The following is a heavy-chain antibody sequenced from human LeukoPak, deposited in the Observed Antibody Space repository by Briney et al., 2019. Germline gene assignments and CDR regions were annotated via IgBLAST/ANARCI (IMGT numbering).Heavy chain of an antibody. D-gene: IGHD3-3*01. J-gene: IGHJ6*03. V-gene: IGHV3-48*03. CDR3: ARDPGTIFKGYYYYYYMDV. Sequence: GGSLRLSCAASGFTFSSYEMNWVRQAPGKGLEWVSYISSSGSTIYYADSRKGRFTISRDNSKNSLYLQMNSLRAEDTAVYYCARDPGTIFKGYYYYYYMDVWGKGTTVTVSS. CDR1: GFTFSSYE. CDR2: ISSSGSTI.